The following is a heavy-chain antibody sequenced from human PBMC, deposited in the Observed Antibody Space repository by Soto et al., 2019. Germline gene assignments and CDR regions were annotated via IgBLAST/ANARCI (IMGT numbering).Heavy chain of an antibody. J-gene: IGHJ4*02. CDR3: ARIYDTSAYVDY. V-gene: IGHV4-30-4*01. D-gene: IGHD3-22*01. CDR2: IYYSGST. Sequence: PSETLSLTCAVSGGSISSGDYFWSWIRQPPGQGLEWIGYIYYSGSTYYNPSLKSRLTISVDTSKNQFSLKLSSVTAADTAVYHCARIYDTSAYVDYWGQGTLVTVSS. CDR1: GGSISSGDYF.